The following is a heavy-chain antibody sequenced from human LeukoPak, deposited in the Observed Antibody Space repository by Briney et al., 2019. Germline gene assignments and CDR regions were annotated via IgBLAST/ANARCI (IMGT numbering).Heavy chain of an antibody. CDR1: GFTFSSYA. J-gene: IGHJ4*02. CDR3: AKDPADYGDYHDY. CDR2: ISGSGGST. Sequence: GGSLRLSCAAPGFTFSSYAVSWVRQAPGKGLEWVSAISGSGGSTYYADSVKGRFTISRDNSKNTLYLQMNSLRAEDTAVYYCAKDPADYGDYHDYWGQGTLVTVSS. D-gene: IGHD4-17*01. V-gene: IGHV3-23*01.